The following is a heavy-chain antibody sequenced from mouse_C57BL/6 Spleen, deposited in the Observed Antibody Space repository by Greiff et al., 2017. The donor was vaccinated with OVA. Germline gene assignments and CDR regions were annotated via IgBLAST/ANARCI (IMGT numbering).Heavy chain of an antibody. CDR3: ARNIYYGPYYFDY. Sequence: EVQVVESGGGLVKPGGSLKLSCAASGFTFSDYGMNWVRQAPEKGLEWVAYISSGSSTIYYADTVKGRFTISRDNAKNTLFLQMTSLRSEDAARYYCARNIYYGPYYFDYWGQGTTLTVSS. CDR1: GFTFSDYG. J-gene: IGHJ2*01. V-gene: IGHV5-17*01. D-gene: IGHD2-1*01. CDR2: ISSGSSTI.